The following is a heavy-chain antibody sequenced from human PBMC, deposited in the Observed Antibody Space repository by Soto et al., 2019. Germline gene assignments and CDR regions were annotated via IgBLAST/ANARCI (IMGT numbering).Heavy chain of an antibody. J-gene: IGHJ4*02. Sequence: SVKRYCKASGDTNNFYSINCVRQAPGLGLEWMGRVNPIVSMSNYAQKFQGRVTMTADKSTSTAYMELSSLRSEDTAIYYCASSYGSGYRAFDYWGQGALVTVSS. CDR1: GDTNNFYS. V-gene: IGHV1-69*02. CDR3: ASSYGSGYRAFDY. D-gene: IGHD3-10*01. CDR2: VNPIVSMS.